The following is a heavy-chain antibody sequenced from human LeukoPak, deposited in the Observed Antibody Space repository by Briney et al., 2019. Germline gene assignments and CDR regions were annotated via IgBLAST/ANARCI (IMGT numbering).Heavy chain of an antibody. CDR2: INPNSGGT. CDR1: GYTFTGYF. Sequence: ASVKVSCKASGYTFTGYFIHWVRQAPGQGLEWMGWINPNSGGTNYAQKFQGRVTMTRDTSISTAYTDLSRLRSDDTAVYYCARDNWNDDYWGQGTLVTVSS. D-gene: IGHD1-1*01. J-gene: IGHJ4*02. V-gene: IGHV1-2*02. CDR3: ARDNWNDDY.